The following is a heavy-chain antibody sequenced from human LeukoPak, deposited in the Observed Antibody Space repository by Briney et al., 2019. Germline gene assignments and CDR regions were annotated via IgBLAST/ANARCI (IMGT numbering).Heavy chain of an antibody. Sequence: SETLSLTCAVSGYSISSGYYWGWIRQPPGKGLEWIGSIYHSGSTYYNPSLKSRVTISVDTSKNQFSLKLSSVTAADTAVYYCARVGSGYDLFDYWGQGTLVTDSS. D-gene: IGHD5-12*01. J-gene: IGHJ4*02. CDR3: ARVGSGYDLFDY. CDR1: GYSISSGYY. V-gene: IGHV4-38-2*01. CDR2: IYHSGST.